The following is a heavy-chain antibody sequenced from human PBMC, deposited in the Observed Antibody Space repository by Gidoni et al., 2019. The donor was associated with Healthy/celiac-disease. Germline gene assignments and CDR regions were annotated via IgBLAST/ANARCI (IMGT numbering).Heavy chain of an antibody. V-gene: IGHV5-51*01. D-gene: IGHD3-10*01. CDR1: GYSFTSYW. J-gene: IGHJ6*02. Sequence: EVQLVQSGAEVKKPGESLKISCKGSGYSFTSYWIGWVRQMPGKGLEWMGIIYPGDSDTRYSPSFQGQVTISADKSISTAYLQWSSLKASDTAMYYCARRNYYGSGSYGYYGMDVWGQGTTVTVSS. CDR3: ARRNYYGSGSYGYYGMDV. CDR2: IYPGDSDT.